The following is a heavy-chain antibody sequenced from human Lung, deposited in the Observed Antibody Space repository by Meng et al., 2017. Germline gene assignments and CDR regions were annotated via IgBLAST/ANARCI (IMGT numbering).Heavy chain of an antibody. CDR1: DYTFTGYG. V-gene: IGHV1-18*01. CDR2: LGAHDGDT. J-gene: IGHJ4*02. D-gene: IGHD3-10*01. Sequence: QVQPVQSGPEVKKQGDSVKVSCKASDYTFTGYGVSWVRQAPGQGLEWMAWLGAHDGDTSHAPKFQGRVTVSADRPTATAYMELRSLRSDDTAVYYCARGTPGRSYSDYWGQGTLVTVSS. CDR3: ARGTPGRSYSDY.